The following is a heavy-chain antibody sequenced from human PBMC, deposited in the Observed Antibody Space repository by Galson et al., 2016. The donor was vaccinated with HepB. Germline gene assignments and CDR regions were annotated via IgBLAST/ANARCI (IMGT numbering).Heavy chain of an antibody. J-gene: IGHJ5*02. CDR3: ARQRGSPAAMGWFDP. Sequence: ETLSLTCTVSGGSISSSSYYWGWIRQPPGKGLEWIGSNYYSGSTYYNPSLKSRVTISVDTSKNQFSLRLSSVTAADTAVYYCARQRGSPAAMGWFDPWGQGTLVTVSS. CDR1: GGSISSSSYY. CDR2: NYYSGST. V-gene: IGHV4-39*01. D-gene: IGHD2-2*01.